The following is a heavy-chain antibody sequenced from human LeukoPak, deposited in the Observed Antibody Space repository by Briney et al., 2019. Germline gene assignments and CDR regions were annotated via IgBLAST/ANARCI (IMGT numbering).Heavy chain of an antibody. V-gene: IGHV1-69*04. CDR2: IIPILGIA. CDR1: GGTFSSYT. CDR3: ARDLRQLRDTNWFDP. D-gene: IGHD6-6*01. Sequence: SVKVSCKASGGTFSSYTISWVRQAPGQGLEWMGRIIPILGIANYAQKFQGRVTITADKSTSTAYMELSSLRSEDTAVYYCARDLRQLRDTNWFDPWGQGTLVTVSS. J-gene: IGHJ5*02.